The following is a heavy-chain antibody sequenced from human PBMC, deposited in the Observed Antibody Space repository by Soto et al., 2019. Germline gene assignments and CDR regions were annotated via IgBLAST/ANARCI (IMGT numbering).Heavy chain of an antibody. J-gene: IGHJ4*02. Sequence: RSLTCTVSGGSISSGGYYWSWIRQLPGKGLEWIGFIYYSGITYYSPSLKSRSTISVDTSKNQFSLKLSSVTAADTAIYYCARARHHIVVLNDTKRSSRYYFDYWGQGALATVSS. CDR2: IYYSGIT. V-gene: IGHV4-31*03. CDR3: ARARHHIVVLNDTKRSSRYYFDY. D-gene: IGHD2-21*01. CDR1: GGSISSGGYY.